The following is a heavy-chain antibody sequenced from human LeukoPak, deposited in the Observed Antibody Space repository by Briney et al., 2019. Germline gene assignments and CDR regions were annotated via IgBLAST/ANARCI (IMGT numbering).Heavy chain of an antibody. J-gene: IGHJ6*02. CDR1: GGSISSYY. CDR3: ARDDYYDSSGYYYYGMDV. CDR2: IYTSGST. Sequence: SETLSLTCTVSGGSISSYYWSWIRQPAGKGLEWIGRIYTSGSTNYNPSLKSRVTMSVDTSKNQFSLKLSSVTAADTAVYYCARDDYYDSSGYYYYGMDVRGQGTTVTVSS. V-gene: IGHV4-4*07. D-gene: IGHD3-22*01.